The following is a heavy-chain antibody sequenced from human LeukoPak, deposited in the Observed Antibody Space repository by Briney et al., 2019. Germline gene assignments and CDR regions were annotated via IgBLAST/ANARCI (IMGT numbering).Heavy chain of an antibody. CDR3: AKKREPGLAGYGGFEY. V-gene: IGHV3-20*04. J-gene: IGHJ4*02. CDR2: INWNGGST. D-gene: IGHD3-9*01. CDR1: GFTFSSYS. Sequence: GGSLRLSCAASGFTFSSYSMNWVRQAPGKGLEWVSGINWNGGSTGYADSVKGRFTISRDNAKNSLYLQMNSLRAEDTAVYYCAKKREPGLAGYGGFEYWGQGTPVTVSS.